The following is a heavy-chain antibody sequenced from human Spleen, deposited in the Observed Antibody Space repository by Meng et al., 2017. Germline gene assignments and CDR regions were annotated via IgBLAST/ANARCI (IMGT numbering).Heavy chain of an antibody. D-gene: IGHD6-13*01. CDR1: GYSLTAYA. CDR3: ARGFAAAAAGWFDP. J-gene: IGHJ5*02. CDR2: INIDNGNT. Sequence: QVQLVQSGDEGKKAGASGKLSCTASGYSLTAYAIHWVRQAPGQRLEWLGWINIDNGNTPHSQQFQGRVTIPRDTSARSAYMDVSSLRSEDTAVYYCARGFAAAAAGWFDPWGQGTLVTVSS. V-gene: IGHV1-3*04.